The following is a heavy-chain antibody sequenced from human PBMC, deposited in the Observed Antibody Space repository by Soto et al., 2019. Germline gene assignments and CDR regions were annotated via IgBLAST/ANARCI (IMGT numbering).Heavy chain of an antibody. CDR1: GFTFSSYA. D-gene: IGHD1-26*01. CDR3: AKDPYSGSYSGVDY. CDR2: ISGSGGST. J-gene: IGHJ4*02. Sequence: EVQLLESGGGLVQPGGSLRLSCAASGFTFSSYAMSWVRQAPGKGLEWVSGISGSGGSTYYADSVKGRFTISRDKSKNTLYLQMNSLRAEDTAVYYCAKDPYSGSYSGVDYWGQGTLVTVSS. V-gene: IGHV3-23*01.